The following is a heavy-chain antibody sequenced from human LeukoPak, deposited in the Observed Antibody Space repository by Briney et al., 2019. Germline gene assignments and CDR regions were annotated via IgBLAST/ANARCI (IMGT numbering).Heavy chain of an antibody. V-gene: IGHV3-48*04. CDR3: AYGSGSYYNPSYFDY. Sequence: GGSLRLSCVGSGFIFSSYSMNWVRQAPGKGLEWISYISSSSGTIYYADSVKGRFTISRDNAKNSLYLQMNSLRAEDTAVYYCAYGSGSYYNPSYFDYWGQGTLVTVSS. J-gene: IGHJ4*02. D-gene: IGHD3-10*01. CDR2: ISSSSGTI. CDR1: GFIFSSYS.